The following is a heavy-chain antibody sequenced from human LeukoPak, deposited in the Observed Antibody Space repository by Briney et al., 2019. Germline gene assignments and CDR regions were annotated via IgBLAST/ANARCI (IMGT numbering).Heavy chain of an antibody. Sequence: ASVKVSCKASGYTFTSYGISWVRQAPGQGLEWMGWISAYNGNTNYAQKLQGRVTMTTDTSTSTAYMELRSLRSDDTAVYYCARDALGGYFDWLPRYSDYWGQGTLVTVSS. CDR2: ISAYNGNT. V-gene: IGHV1-18*01. CDR1: GYTFTSYG. J-gene: IGHJ4*02. CDR3: ARDALGGYFDWLPRYSDY. D-gene: IGHD3-9*01.